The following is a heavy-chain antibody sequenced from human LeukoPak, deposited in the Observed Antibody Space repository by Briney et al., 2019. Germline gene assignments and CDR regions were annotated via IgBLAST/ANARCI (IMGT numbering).Heavy chain of an antibody. CDR3: ARYSGYQAPFDY. Sequence: GASVKVSCKASGGTFSSYAISWVRQAPGPGLEWMGRIIPILGIANYAQKFQGRVTITADKSTSTAYMELSSLRSEDTAVYYCARYSGYQAPFDYWGQGTLVTVSS. D-gene: IGHD2-15*01. V-gene: IGHV1-69*04. CDR2: IIPILGIA. CDR1: GGTFSSYA. J-gene: IGHJ4*02.